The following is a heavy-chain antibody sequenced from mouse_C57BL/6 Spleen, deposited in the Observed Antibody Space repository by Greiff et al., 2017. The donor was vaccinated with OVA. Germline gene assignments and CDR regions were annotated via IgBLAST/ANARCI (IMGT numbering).Heavy chain of an antibody. Sequence: EVQLQQSGPELVKPGASVKISCKASGYTFTDYYMNWVKQSHGKSLEWIGDINPNNGGTSYNQKFKGKATLTVDKSSSTAYMELRSLTSEDSAVYYCARWVRGYGSTGAMDYWGQGTSVTVSS. J-gene: IGHJ4*01. V-gene: IGHV1-26*01. D-gene: IGHD1-1*01. CDR1: GYTFTDYY. CDR3: ARWVRGYGSTGAMDY. CDR2: INPNNGGT.